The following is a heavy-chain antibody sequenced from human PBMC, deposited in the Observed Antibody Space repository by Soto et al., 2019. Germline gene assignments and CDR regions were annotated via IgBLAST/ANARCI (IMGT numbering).Heavy chain of an antibody. CDR2: IYWDDEK. CDR1: GFSLSTIGEA. V-gene: IGHV2-5*02. Sequence: QITLKESGPTLVKPTQTLTLTCTFSGFSLSTIGEAVGWMRQPPGKALEWLAVIYWDDEKRYSPSLNLKNRRTITQDTSKTQVVPTVTSMDPMETATYSCAHKVRGSGWVRAAFDLWGQGTMVTVSS. CDR3: AHKVRGSGWVRAAFDL. D-gene: IGHD6-19*01. J-gene: IGHJ3*01.